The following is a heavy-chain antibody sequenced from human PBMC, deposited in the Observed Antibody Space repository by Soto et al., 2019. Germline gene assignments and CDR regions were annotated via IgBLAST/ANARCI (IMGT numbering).Heavy chain of an antibody. CDR1: GFTFSDYY. V-gene: IGHV3-11*06. J-gene: IGHJ4*02. Sequence: GGSLRLSCEASGFTFSDYYMSWIRQAPGKGLEWIAYSSNSGTFTKYADSVKGRFSISRDNAKNSLYLQINNLSGEDTATYFCARSGDNYNLREYSGQGSTVTVSS. D-gene: IGHD1-1*01. CDR3: ARSGDNYNLREY. CDR2: SSNSGTFT.